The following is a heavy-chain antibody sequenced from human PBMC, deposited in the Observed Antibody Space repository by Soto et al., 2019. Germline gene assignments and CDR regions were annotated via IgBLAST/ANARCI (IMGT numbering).Heavy chain of an antibody. J-gene: IGHJ6*02. Sequence: GGSLRLSCTGSGFTFGDNPMSWVRQAPGKGLEWVGFIRREAYGGTTEYAASVKGRFTISRDDSKSIAYLQMDSLKSEDTAVYYCTRVVDSSGYYRVSYYYYYGMDVWGQGTTVTVSS. CDR3: TRVVDSSGYYRVSYYYYYGMDV. CDR1: GFTFGDNP. V-gene: IGHV3-49*04. CDR2: IRREAYGGTT. D-gene: IGHD3-22*01.